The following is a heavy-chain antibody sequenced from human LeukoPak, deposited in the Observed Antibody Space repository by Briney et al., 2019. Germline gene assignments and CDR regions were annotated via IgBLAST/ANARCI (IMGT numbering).Heavy chain of an antibody. V-gene: IGHV4-34*01. Sequence: GSLRLSCAASGFTFSSYWMSWVRQPPGKGLEWIGEINHSGSANYNPSLMSRVTISLDTSKNHFSLNLSSVTAADTAVYYCARGQGTVTTHWGQGTLVTVSS. CDR1: GFTFSSYW. J-gene: IGHJ4*02. CDR2: INHSGSA. CDR3: ARGQGTVTTH. D-gene: IGHD4-11*01.